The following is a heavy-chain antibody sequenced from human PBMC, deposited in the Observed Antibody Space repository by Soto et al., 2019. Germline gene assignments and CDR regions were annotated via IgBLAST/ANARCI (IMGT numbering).Heavy chain of an antibody. D-gene: IGHD3-22*01. CDR2: IYYSGST. CDR3: ARGTYYYDSSGLDY. Sequence: LETLSLTCTVSGGSISSYHWSWIRQPPGKGLEWIGYIYYSGSTSYNPSLKSRVTISVDTSKNQFSLKLSSVTAADTAVYYCARGTYYYDSSGLDYWGQGTLVTVS. CDR1: GGSISSYH. V-gene: IGHV4-59*01. J-gene: IGHJ4*02.